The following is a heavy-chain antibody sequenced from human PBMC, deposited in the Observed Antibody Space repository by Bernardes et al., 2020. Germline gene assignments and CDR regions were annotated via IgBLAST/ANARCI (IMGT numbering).Heavy chain of an antibody. CDR1: GGSISSYY. CDR2: MYYNGRA. Sequence: SETLSLTCTVSGGSISSYYWSWIRQSPEKGLEWIGYMYYNGRADYNPSLKSRVTMSLDTSKNQFSLTLRSLTAADTAVYYCAKSDYCSSTDCYAWNYWGQGTLVTVSS. CDR3: AKSDYCSSTDCYAWNY. V-gene: IGHV4-59*01. J-gene: IGHJ4*02. D-gene: IGHD2-2*01.